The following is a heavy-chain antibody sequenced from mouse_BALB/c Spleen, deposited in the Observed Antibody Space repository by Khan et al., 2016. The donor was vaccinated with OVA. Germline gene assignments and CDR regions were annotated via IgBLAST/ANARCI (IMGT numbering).Heavy chain of an antibody. D-gene: IGHD2-4*01. CDR2: MWSDGSA. CDR1: GFSLTNYG. Sequence: VELVESGPGLVAPSQSLSITCTISGFSLTNYGVHWVRQPPGKGLEWLVVMWSDGSATYNSALKSRLTISKDNSKSQVFLKMNSLQTDDTAMYFCARQPYYHYNNVGYWGQGTSVTVSS. CDR3: ARQPYYHYNNVGY. V-gene: IGHV2-6-1*01. J-gene: IGHJ4*01.